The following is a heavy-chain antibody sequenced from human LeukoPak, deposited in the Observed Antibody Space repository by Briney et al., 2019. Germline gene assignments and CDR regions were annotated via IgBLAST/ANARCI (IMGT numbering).Heavy chain of an antibody. Sequence: SETLSLTCTVSGGSISSYYWSWIRQPPGKGLEWIGYIYYSGSTNYNPSLKSRATISVDTSKNQFSLKLSSVTAADTAVYYCARDLRAAAGTTNWFDPWGQGTLVTVSS. CDR3: ARDLRAAAGTTNWFDP. CDR2: IYYSGST. J-gene: IGHJ5*02. V-gene: IGHV4-59*01. D-gene: IGHD6-13*01. CDR1: GGSISSYY.